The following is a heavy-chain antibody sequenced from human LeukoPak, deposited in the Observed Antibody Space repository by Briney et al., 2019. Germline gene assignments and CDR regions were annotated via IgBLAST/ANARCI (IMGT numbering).Heavy chain of an antibody. CDR2: ISSSGSTI. V-gene: IGHV3-48*04. Sequence: GGSLRLSCAASGFTFSSYAMSWVRQAPGKGLEWVSSISSSGSTIYYADSVKGRFTISRDNARNSLYLQVNSLRVEDTAVYYCARDKDWNVDYWGQGTLVTVSS. CDR3: ARDKDWNVDY. J-gene: IGHJ4*02. CDR1: GFTFSSYA. D-gene: IGHD1-1*01.